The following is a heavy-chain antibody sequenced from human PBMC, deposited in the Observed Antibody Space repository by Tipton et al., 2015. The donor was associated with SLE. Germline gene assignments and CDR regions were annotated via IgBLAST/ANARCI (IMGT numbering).Heavy chain of an antibody. Sequence: TLSLTCTVSGGSISTYYWSWLRQPPGKGLEWIGYISTSGSTDYNPSLKSRVTISVDTSKNQFSLKLRSVTAADTAVYYCASSGTSWFIGWFDPWGQGALVTVSS. J-gene: IGHJ5*02. CDR2: ISTSGST. CDR1: GGSISTYY. CDR3: ASSGTSWFIGWFDP. D-gene: IGHD6-13*01. V-gene: IGHV4-4*09.